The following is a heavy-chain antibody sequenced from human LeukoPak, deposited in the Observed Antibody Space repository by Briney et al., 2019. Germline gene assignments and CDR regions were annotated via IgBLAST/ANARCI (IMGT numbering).Heavy chain of an antibody. CDR2: ISYDGSNK. Sequence: PGGSLRLSCAASGFTFSSYGMHWVRQAPGKGLEWVAVISYDGSNKYYADSVKGRFTISRDNSKNTLYLQMNSLRAEDTAVYYCAKDDSGITGTGGEYYYYYGMDVWGQGTTVAVSS. D-gene: IGHD1-20*01. J-gene: IGHJ6*02. CDR3: AKDDSGITGTGGEYYYYYGMDV. V-gene: IGHV3-30*18. CDR1: GFTFSSYG.